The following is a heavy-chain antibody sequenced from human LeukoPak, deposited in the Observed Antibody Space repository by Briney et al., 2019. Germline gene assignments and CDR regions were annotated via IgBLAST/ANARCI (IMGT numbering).Heavy chain of an antibody. J-gene: IGHJ6*03. D-gene: IGHD6-13*01. Sequence: ASVKVSCKASGYTFTSYDINWVRPATGQGLEWMGWMNPNSGNTGYAQKFQGRVTITRNTSISTAYMELSSLRSEDTAVYYCARGGESSRYYYYMDVWGKGTTVTVSS. CDR3: ARGGESSRYYYYMDV. CDR2: MNPNSGNT. CDR1: GYTFTSYD. V-gene: IGHV1-8*03.